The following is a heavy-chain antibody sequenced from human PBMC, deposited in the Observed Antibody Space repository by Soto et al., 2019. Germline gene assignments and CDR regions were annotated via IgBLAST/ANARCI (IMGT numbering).Heavy chain of an antibody. CDR2: IGGSGST. CDR3: ARGPYDILTGYYKCPDY. J-gene: IGHJ4*02. Sequence: GGSLRLSCAASGFTFSNYAMTWVRQAPGKGLEWVSAIGGSGSTDYADSVKGRFTISRDNSKNTLYLQMNSLRAEDTAVYYCARGPYDILTGYYKCPDYWGQGTLVTVSS. D-gene: IGHD3-9*01. CDR1: GFTFSNYA. V-gene: IGHV3-23*01.